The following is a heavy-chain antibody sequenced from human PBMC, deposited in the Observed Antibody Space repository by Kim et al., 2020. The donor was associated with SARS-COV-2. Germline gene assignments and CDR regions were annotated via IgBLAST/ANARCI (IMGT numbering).Heavy chain of an antibody. V-gene: IGHV4-39*01. D-gene: IGHD6-19*01. CDR2: ST. J-gene: IGHJ6*02. Sequence: STYYSPSLKSRVTISVDPSKNHCSLRMNSVTAADTAVYYGARHLISVPYDVWGQGTTVTVSS. CDR3: ARHLISVPYDV.